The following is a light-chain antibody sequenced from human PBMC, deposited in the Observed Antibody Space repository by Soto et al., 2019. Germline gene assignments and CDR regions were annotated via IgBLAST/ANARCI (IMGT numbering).Light chain of an antibody. CDR3: QQYSNWPPIT. CDR2: GAS. V-gene: IGKV3-15*01. Sequence: VMTQSPGTLSVSPGERATLSCRASQSVSSNLAWYQQKPGQAPRLLIYGASTRATGIPARFSGSGSGTDFTLTISSLQSEDFAVYYCQQYSNWPPITFGQGTRLEIK. J-gene: IGKJ5*01. CDR1: QSVSSN.